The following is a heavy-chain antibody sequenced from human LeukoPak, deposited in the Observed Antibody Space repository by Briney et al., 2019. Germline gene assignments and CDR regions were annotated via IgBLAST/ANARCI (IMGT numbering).Heavy chain of an antibody. Sequence: GGSRRLSCAASGLTFSSYAMAWVRQAPGKGLEWVSVISGSGGTTYYADSVKGRFTISRDNSKNTLYLQMNSLRAEDTAVYYCAKGEVPAGRGYYFDYWGQGTLVTVSS. CDR3: AKGEVPAGRGYYFDY. V-gene: IGHV3-23*01. CDR2: ISGSGGTT. D-gene: IGHD2-2*01. CDR1: GLTFSSYA. J-gene: IGHJ4*02.